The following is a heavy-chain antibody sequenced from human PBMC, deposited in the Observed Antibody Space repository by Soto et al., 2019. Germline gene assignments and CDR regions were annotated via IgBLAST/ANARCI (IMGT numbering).Heavy chain of an antibody. CDR2: IYHSGST. Sequence: TLSLTCAVSGGSISSGGYSWSWIRQPPGKGLEWIGYIYHSGSTYYNPSLKSRVTISVDRSKNQFSLKLSSVTAADTAVYYCARGPMVRGVMSRYFGYWGQGTLVTVSS. D-gene: IGHD3-10*01. CDR3: ARGPMVRGVMSRYFGY. CDR1: GGSISSGGYS. J-gene: IGHJ4*02. V-gene: IGHV4-30-2*01.